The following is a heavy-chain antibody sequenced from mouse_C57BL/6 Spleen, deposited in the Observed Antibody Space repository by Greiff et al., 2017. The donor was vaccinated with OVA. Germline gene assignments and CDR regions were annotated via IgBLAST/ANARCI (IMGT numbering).Heavy chain of an antibody. Sequence: VQLQQSGAELVKPGASVKISCKASGYAFSSYWMNWVKQRPGKGLEWIGQIYPGDGDTTYNGKFKGKATLTADKSSSTAYMQLISLTSEDSAVYFCARRPTVEAKKLGYFDVWGTGTTVTVSS. D-gene: IGHD1-1*01. J-gene: IGHJ1*03. CDR2: IYPGDGDT. CDR3: ARRPTVEAKKLGYFDV. V-gene: IGHV1-80*01. CDR1: GYAFSSYW.